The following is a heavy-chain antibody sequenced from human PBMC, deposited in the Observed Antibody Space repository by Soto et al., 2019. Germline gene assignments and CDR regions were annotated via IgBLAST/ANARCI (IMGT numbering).Heavy chain of an antibody. CDR2: ISYTVTT. D-gene: IGHD3-10*01. CDR1: DYSVSSSNC. J-gene: IGHJ4*02. Sequence: SETLSLTCVVSDYSVSSSNCWGWIRQPPGKGLEWIGYISYTVTTYYNPSLKSRVTMSVDTSKKQFSLQLTSVTAVDTAVYYCARTTLRRGNFDSCGQRTLVTFCS. CDR3: ARTTLRRGNFDS. V-gene: IGHV4-28*01.